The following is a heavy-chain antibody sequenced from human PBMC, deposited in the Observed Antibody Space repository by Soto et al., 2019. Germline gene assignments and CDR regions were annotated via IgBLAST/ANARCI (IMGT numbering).Heavy chain of an antibody. CDR3: TTDPGNRTTIFGVVIIKPSGVDY. Sequence: GGSLRLSCAASGFTFSNAWMNWVRQAPGKGLEWVGRIKSKTDGGTTDYAAPVKGRFTISRDDSKNTLYLQMNSLKTEDTAVYYCTTDPGNRTTIFGVVIIKPSGVDYWGQGTLVTVSS. CDR2: IKSKTDGGTT. V-gene: IGHV3-15*07. CDR1: GFTFSNAW. J-gene: IGHJ4*02. D-gene: IGHD3-3*01.